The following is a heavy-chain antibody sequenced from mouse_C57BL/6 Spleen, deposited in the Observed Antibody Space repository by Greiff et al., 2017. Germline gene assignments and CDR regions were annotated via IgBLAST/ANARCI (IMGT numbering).Heavy chain of an antibody. CDR2: IYPRDGST. Sequence: QVQLKQSGPELVKPGASVKLSCKASGYTFTSYDINWVKQRPGQGLEWIGWIYPRDGSTKYNEKFKGKATLTVDTSSSTAYMELHSLTSEDSAVYFCAREYDYDVLAYWGQGTLVTVSA. CDR1: GYTFTSYD. D-gene: IGHD2-4*01. CDR3: AREYDYDVLAY. V-gene: IGHV1-85*01. J-gene: IGHJ3*01.